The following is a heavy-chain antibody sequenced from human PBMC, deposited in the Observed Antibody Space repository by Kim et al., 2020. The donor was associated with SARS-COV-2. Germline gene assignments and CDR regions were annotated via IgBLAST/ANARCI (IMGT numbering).Heavy chain of an antibody. CDR1: GFTFSSYA. CDR3: AKDRRSSGWDPRRVDAFDI. Sequence: GGSLRLSCAASGFTFSSYAMSWVRQAPGKGLEWVSAISGSGGSTYYADSVKGRFTISRDNSKNTLYLQMNSLRAEDTAVYYCAKDRRSSGWDPRRVDAFDIWGQGTMVTVSS. V-gene: IGHV3-23*01. J-gene: IGHJ3*02. D-gene: IGHD6-19*01. CDR2: ISGSGGST.